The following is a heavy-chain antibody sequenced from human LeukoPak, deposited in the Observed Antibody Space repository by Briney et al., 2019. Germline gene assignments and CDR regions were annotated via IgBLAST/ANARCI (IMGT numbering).Heavy chain of an antibody. D-gene: IGHD2-2*01. CDR1: GYTFTSYY. Sequence: ASVKVSCKASGYTFTSYYMHWVRQAPGQGLEWMGIINPSGGSTSYAQKFQGRVTMTRDMSTSTVYTELSSLRSEDTAVYYCARAGIVVVPADKEFDYWGQGTLVTVSS. CDR3: ARAGIVVVPADKEFDY. J-gene: IGHJ4*02. CDR2: INPSGGST. V-gene: IGHV1-46*01.